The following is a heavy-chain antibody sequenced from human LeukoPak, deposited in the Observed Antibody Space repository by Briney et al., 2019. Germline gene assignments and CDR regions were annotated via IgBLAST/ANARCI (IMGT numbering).Heavy chain of an antibody. D-gene: IGHD3-16*01. CDR1: GFTFSTSG. CDR3: AKGLTFGFDY. J-gene: IGHJ4*02. CDR2: IRYDGSSK. V-gene: IGHV3-30*02. Sequence: GGSLRLSCAASGFTFSTSGMHWVRQAPGKGLEWVAFIRYDGSSKYFADSGKGRFTISRDNSKDTLYLQMNSLRAEDTAVYYCAKGLTFGFDYWGQGTLVTVSS.